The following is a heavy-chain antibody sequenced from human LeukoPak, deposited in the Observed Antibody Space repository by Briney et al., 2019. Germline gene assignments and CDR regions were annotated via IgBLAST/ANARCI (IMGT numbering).Heavy chain of an antibody. Sequence: GGPLRLSCAASGRIFSSSGMRWLRQPPAKGLEWVAFTQYDESNKYYADPVKGRFTISRDNSKNTVFLQMNSLRPEDTALYYCAKQMIERPHYYYMDVWGKGTTVTVSS. J-gene: IGHJ6*03. D-gene: IGHD3-22*01. CDR2: TQYDESNK. CDR1: GRIFSSSG. CDR3: AKQMIERPHYYYMDV. V-gene: IGHV3-30*02.